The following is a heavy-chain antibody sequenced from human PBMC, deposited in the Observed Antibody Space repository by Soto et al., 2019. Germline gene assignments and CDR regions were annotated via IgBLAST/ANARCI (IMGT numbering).Heavy chain of an antibody. CDR2: IYYSGST. CDR1: GGSISSYY. J-gene: IGHJ4*02. Sequence: SETLSLTCTVSGGSISSYYWSWIRQPPGKGLEWIGYIYYSGSTNYNPSLKSRVTISVDTSKNQFSLKLSSVTAADTAVYYCASGNLEWLPNYFDYWGQGTLVTVS. CDR3: ASGNLEWLPNYFDY. D-gene: IGHD3-3*01. V-gene: IGHV4-59*01.